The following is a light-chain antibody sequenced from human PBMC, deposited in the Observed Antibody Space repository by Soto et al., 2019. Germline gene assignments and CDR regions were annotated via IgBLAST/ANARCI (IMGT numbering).Light chain of an antibody. CDR2: AAS. CDR3: QQYYSYPPL. V-gene: IGKV1-8*01. CDR1: QGISSY. J-gene: IGKJ3*01. Sequence: AIRMTQSPSSLSASTGDRVTITCRASQGISSYLAWYQQKPGKAPKLLIYAASTLQSGVPSRFSGSGSGTDFTLTISCLQSEDFATYYCQQYYSYPPLFCPGTKVDIK.